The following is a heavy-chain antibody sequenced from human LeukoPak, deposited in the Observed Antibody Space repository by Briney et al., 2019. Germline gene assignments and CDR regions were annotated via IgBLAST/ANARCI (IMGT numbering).Heavy chain of an antibody. D-gene: IGHD2-2*01. J-gene: IGHJ6*02. CDR3: AREDIVVVPAAAYYYYGMDV. Sequence: GGSLRLSCAASGFTFSSYSMNWVRQAPGKGLEWASSISSSSSYIYYADSVKGRFTISRDNAKNSLYLQMNSLRAEDTAVYYCAREDIVVVPAAAYYYYGMDVWGQGTTVTVSS. CDR2: ISSSSSYI. V-gene: IGHV3-21*01. CDR1: GFTFSSYS.